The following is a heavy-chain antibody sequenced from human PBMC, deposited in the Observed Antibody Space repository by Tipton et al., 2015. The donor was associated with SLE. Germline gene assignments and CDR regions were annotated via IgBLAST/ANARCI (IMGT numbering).Heavy chain of an antibody. D-gene: IGHD3-16*01. CDR2: IYYSGSA. CDR1: GGSITSYY. Sequence: GLVKPSETLSLTCTVSGGSITSYYWSWIRQPPGKGLEWIGYIYYSGSANYNPSFKSRVSISQDTSKNQFSLNLNSVTAADTAVYYCVSGGYYDYAPPDFWGQGTLVTVSS. CDR3: VSGGYYDYAPPDF. V-gene: IGHV4-59*08. J-gene: IGHJ4*02.